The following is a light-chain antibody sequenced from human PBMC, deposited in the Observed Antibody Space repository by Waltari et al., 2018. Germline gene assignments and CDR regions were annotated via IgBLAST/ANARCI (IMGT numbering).Light chain of an antibody. CDR3: CSFAGSHTYVV. J-gene: IGLJ2*01. Sequence: QSALTHPRSVSGSPGQSVTISCTGTSSDVGGYNYVSWYQQHPGKAPKLMIYDVSKRPSGVPDRFSGSKSGNTASLTVSGLQTEDEADYYCCSFAGSHTYVVFGGGTKLTVL. CDR2: DVS. CDR1: SSDVGGYNY. V-gene: IGLV2-11*01.